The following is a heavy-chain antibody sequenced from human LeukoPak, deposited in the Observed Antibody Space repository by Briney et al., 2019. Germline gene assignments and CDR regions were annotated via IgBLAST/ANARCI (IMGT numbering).Heavy chain of an antibody. V-gene: IGHV3-7*01. Sequence: GGSLRLSCAASGSTFSSYWMSWVRQAPGKGLEWVANIKQDGSEKYYVDSVKGRFTISRDNAKNSLYLQMNSPRAEDTAVYYCARVYHYYYYMDVWGKGTTVTVSS. CDR1: GSTFSSYW. CDR2: IKQDGSEK. CDR3: ARVYHYYYYMDV. J-gene: IGHJ6*03.